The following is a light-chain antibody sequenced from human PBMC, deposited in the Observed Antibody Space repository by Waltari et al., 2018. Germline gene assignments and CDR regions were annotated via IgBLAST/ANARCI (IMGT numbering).Light chain of an antibody. CDR3: ATWDDILRTPL. J-gene: IGLJ3*02. V-gene: IGLV1-47*01. Sequence: QSVLTQPPSASGTPGQRVTISCSGSSSVIEGSYVYWYQQFPGAAPKLLIYRNNQQPSGVPDRLSGSKFGSSASLAISGLRSEDEADYYCATWDDILRTPLFGGGTKLTVL. CDR1: SSVIEGSY. CDR2: RNN.